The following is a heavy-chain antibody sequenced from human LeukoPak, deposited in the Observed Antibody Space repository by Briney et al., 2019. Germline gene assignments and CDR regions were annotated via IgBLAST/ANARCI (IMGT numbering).Heavy chain of an antibody. CDR3: ASPILAVAGRLDAFDI. V-gene: IGHV4-34*01. CDR2: INHSGST. D-gene: IGHD6-19*01. J-gene: IGHJ3*02. Sequence: SETLSLTCAVYGGSFSGYYWSWIRQPPGKGLEWIGEINHSGSTNYNPSLKSRVTISVDTSKNQFSLKLSSVTAADTAVYYCASPILAVAGRLDAFDIWGQGTMVTVSS. CDR1: GGSFSGYY.